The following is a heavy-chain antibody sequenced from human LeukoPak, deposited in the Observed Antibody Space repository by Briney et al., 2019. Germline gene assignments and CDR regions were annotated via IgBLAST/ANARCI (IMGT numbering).Heavy chain of an antibody. CDR2: IYYSGST. V-gene: IGHV4-39*01. J-gene: IGHJ4*02. CDR1: GGSISSSSYY. CDR3: ASPTPYSGSYYSDY. Sequence: SETLSLTCTVSGGSISSSSYYWGWIRQPPGTGLEWIGSIYYSGSTYYNPSLKSRVTISVDTSKNQFSLKLSSVTAADTAVYYCASPTPYSGSYYSDYWGQGTLVTVSS. D-gene: IGHD1-26*01.